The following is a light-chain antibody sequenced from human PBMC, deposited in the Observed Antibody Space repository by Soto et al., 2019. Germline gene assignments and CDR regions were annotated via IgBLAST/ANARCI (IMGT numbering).Light chain of an antibody. J-gene: IGLJ2*01. CDR3: CSYTTDNTLVL. Sequence: QSVLTQPASVSGSPGQSITISCSGTTSDIGDYNYVSWYQHHPAKAPKLMIFEVTKRPAGVSTRFSGSKSGNTASLTISDLQAEDEADYYCCSYTTDNTLVLFGGGTKVTVL. CDR2: EVT. V-gene: IGLV2-14*01. CDR1: TSDIGDYNY.